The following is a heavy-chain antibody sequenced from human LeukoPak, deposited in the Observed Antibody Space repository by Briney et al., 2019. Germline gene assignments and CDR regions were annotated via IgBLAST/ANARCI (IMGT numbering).Heavy chain of an antibody. V-gene: IGHV3-48*01. J-gene: IGHJ4*02. D-gene: IGHD3-3*01. CDR1: GFTFSSYS. CDR2: ISRSSRTI. Sequence: PGGSLRLSCAASGFTFSSYSMNWVRQAPGKGLEWVSYISRSSRTIYYADSVKGRFTISRDNAKNSLYLQMNSLRAEDTAVYYCARDKNDFWSGYSPYWGQGTLVTVSS. CDR3: ARDKNDFWSGYSPY.